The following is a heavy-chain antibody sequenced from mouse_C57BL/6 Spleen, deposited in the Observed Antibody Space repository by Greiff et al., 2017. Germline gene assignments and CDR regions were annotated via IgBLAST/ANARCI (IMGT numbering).Heavy chain of an antibody. J-gene: IGHJ2*01. CDR1: GFNIKDYY. CDR2: IDPEDGDT. D-gene: IGHD1-1*01. Sequence: EVQLQQSGAELVRPGASVKLSCTASGFNIKDYYMHWVKQRPEQGLEWIGRIDPEDGDTEYAPKFPGKATMTADTSSNTAYLQLSSLTSEDTAFYYCTTGGSSYYFDYWGRGTTLTVSS. V-gene: IGHV14-1*01. CDR3: TTGGSSYYFDY.